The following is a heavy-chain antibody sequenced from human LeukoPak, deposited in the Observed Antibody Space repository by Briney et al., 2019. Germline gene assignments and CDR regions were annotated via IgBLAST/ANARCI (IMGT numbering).Heavy chain of an antibody. CDR3: ARDRLGDYSKDY. V-gene: IGHV3-21*01. Sequence: GGSLRLSCAASGFTISTYSMNWVRQAPGKGLEWVSSISSSSTYIYYADSVKGRFTISRDNAKNSLYLQMNSLRAEDTAVYYCARDRLGDYSKDYWGQGTLVTVSS. D-gene: IGHD4-11*01. CDR1: GFTISTYS. CDR2: ISSSSTYI. J-gene: IGHJ4*02.